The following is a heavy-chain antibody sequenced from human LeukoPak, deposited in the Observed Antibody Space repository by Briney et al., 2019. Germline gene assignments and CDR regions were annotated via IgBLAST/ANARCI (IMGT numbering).Heavy chain of an antibody. V-gene: IGHV3-21*01. CDR2: IRSGSAVT. Sequence: GGSLRLSCAASDFIFSSYSMTWVRQAPGKGLEWVSFIRSGSAVTYYADSVKGRFTISRDNAKNSLYLQMNSLRVEDTAVYYCARSIAVGGTARFDYWGQGTLVIVSS. CDR1: DFIFSSYS. D-gene: IGHD6-19*01. CDR3: ARSIAVGGTARFDY. J-gene: IGHJ4*02.